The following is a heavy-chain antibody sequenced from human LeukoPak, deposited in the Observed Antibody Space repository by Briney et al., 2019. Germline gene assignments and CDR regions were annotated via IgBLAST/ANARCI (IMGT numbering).Heavy chain of an antibody. Sequence: PGGSLRLSCAASGFTFSDYYMSWIGQAPGKGLEWVSYISSSGSTIYYADSVKGRFTISRDNAKNSLYLQMNSLRAEDTAVYYCARADVDTALGADYWGQGTLVTVSS. J-gene: IGHJ4*02. CDR1: GFTFSDYY. V-gene: IGHV3-11*01. CDR3: ARADVDTALGADY. CDR2: ISSSGSTI. D-gene: IGHD5-18*01.